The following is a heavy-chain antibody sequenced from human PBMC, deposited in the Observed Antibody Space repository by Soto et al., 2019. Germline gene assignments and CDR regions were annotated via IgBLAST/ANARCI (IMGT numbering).Heavy chain of an antibody. D-gene: IGHD3-3*01. CDR1: GFTFSSYA. Sequence: PGGSLRLSCAASGFTFSSYAMHWVRQAPGKGLEWVAVISYDGSNKYYADSVKGRFTISGDNSKNTLYLQMNSLRAEDTAVYYCARETLSVLRFFDPWGQGTLVTVSS. CDR3: ARETLSVLRFFDP. V-gene: IGHV3-30-3*01. J-gene: IGHJ5*02. CDR2: ISYDGSNK.